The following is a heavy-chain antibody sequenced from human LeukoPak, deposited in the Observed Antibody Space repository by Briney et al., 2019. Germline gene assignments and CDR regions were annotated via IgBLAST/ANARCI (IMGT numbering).Heavy chain of an antibody. D-gene: IGHD5-18*01. Sequence: GGSLRLSCAVSGFTVSNNYMSWVRQAPGKGLEWVSIIYSGGNTYYADSVRGRFTISRDNSKNTLYLQMNSVRVEDTAVYHCARRGDGYGSPFYYWGQGTLVTVSS. CDR2: IYSGGNT. CDR3: ARRGDGYGSPFYY. J-gene: IGHJ4*02. CDR1: GFTVSNNY. V-gene: IGHV3-53*01.